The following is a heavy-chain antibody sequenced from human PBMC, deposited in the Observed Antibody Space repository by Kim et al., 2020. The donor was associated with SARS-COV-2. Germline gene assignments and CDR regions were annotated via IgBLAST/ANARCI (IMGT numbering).Heavy chain of an antibody. V-gene: IGHV3-23*01. Sequence: ANSVKGRFTISRDNSKNTLLLQMNSLRADDTALYYCAKGTEFSSASGFDYWGPGTLVTVSS. J-gene: IGHJ4*02. D-gene: IGHD6-6*01. CDR3: AKGTEFSSASGFDY.